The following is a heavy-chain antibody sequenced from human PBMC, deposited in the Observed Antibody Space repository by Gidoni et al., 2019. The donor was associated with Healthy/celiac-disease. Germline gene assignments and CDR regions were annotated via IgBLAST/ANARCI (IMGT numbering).Heavy chain of an antibody. CDR3: ARVGFCSGGSCPLDYYGMDV. V-gene: IGHV1-2*06. D-gene: IGHD2-15*01. CDR2: INPNSGGT. J-gene: IGHJ6*02. CDR1: GYTFTGYY. Sequence: QVQLVQSGAEVKKPGASVKVSCRASGYTFTGYYMPWVRQAPGQGLEWMGRINPNSGGTNYAQKFQGRVTMTRDTSISTAYMELSRLRSDDTAVYYCARVGFCSGGSCPLDYYGMDVWGQGTTVTVSS.